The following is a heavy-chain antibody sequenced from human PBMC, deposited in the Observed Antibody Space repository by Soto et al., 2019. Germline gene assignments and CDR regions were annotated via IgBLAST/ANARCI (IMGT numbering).Heavy chain of an antibody. V-gene: IGHV3-33*01. CDR1: GFNFSSYD. CDR2: IWNDGSNE. D-gene: IGHD3-22*01. CDR3: ARDQTDSGGYSDS. J-gene: IGHJ4*02. Sequence: LRLSCEASGFNFSSYDIHWVRQAPGKGLEWVAIIWNDGSNEYYADSVKGRFTISRDNSKNTVYLQVSKLRAEDTAVYFCARDQTDSGGYSDSWGQGTLVTVSS.